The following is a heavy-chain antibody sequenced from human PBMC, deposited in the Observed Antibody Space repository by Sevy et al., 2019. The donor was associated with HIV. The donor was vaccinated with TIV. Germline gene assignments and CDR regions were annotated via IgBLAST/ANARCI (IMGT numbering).Heavy chain of an antibody. J-gene: IGHJ4*02. V-gene: IGHV3-23*01. CDR3: AKEDFWSGYYRYKSYFDY. D-gene: IGHD3-3*01. CDR1: GFTFSSYA. CDR2: ISGSSGST. Sequence: GGSPRLSCAASGFTFSSYAMSWVRQAPGKGLEWVSAISGSSGSTYYADSVKGRFTISRDNSKNTLYLQMNSLRAEDTAVYYCAKEDFWSGYYRYKSYFDYWGQGTLVTVSS.